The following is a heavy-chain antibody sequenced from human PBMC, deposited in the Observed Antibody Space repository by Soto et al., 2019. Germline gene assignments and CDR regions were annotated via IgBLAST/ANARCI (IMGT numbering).Heavy chain of an antibody. CDR3: AKPFDSGCPDY. CDR2: ISASGGST. V-gene: IGHV3-23*01. CDR1: GFTFSNYA. Sequence: EVQLLESGGGLVQPGGSLRLSCAASGFTFSNYALSWIRQAPGKGLEWVSIISASGGSTFYADSVKGRCTISRDNSKNTLYLQMNNLRAEDTAVYYCAKPFDSGCPDYWGQGTLVTVSS. D-gene: IGHD6-19*01. J-gene: IGHJ4*02.